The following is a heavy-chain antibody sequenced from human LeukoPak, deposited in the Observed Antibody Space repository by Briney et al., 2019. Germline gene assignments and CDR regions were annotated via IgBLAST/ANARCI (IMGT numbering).Heavy chain of an antibody. CDR2: INQDGSEK. V-gene: IGHV3-7*05. CDR3: AGYRIVAHDY. D-gene: IGHD2/OR15-2a*01. J-gene: IGHJ4*02. Sequence: GSLRLSCAVSGFTFSSYWMSWVRQAPGKGLEWVANINQDGSEKYYVDSVKGRFTISRDNAKNSLYLQMNSLRAEDTAVYYCAGYRIVAHDYWGQGTLVTVPS. CDR1: GFTFSSYW.